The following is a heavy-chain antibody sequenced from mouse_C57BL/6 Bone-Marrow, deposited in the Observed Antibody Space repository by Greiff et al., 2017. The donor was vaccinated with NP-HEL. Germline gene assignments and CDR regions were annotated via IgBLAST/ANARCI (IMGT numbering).Heavy chain of an antibody. CDR1: GYTFTSYG. Sequence: QVQLQQSGAELARPGASVKLSCKASGYTFTSYGISWVKQRTGQGLEWIGEIYPRSGNTYYIEKFKGKATLTADKSSSTAYMELRSLTSEDSAVYFCARSGYYYAMDYWGQGTSVTVSS. CDR2: IYPRSGNT. V-gene: IGHV1-81*01. J-gene: IGHJ4*01. CDR3: ARSGYYYAMDY.